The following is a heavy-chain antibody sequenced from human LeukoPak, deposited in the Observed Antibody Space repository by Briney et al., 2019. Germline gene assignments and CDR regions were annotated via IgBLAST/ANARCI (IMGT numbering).Heavy chain of an antibody. CDR1: GFTFSTYA. J-gene: IGHJ4*02. Sequence: GGSLRLSCAASGFTFSTYAMTWVRQAPGKGLEWVSGISASGVSTHYADSVKGRFTISRDNSKNTLYLQMNSLRAEDMAVYYCAKEYGPGSYYYDYWGQGTLVTVSS. V-gene: IGHV3-23*01. CDR2: ISASGVST. CDR3: AKEYGPGSYYYDY. D-gene: IGHD3-10*01.